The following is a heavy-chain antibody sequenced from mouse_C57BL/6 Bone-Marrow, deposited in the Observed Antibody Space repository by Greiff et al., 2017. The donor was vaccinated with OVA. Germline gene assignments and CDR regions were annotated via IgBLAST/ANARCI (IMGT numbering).Heavy chain of an antibody. CDR2: IDPETGGT. D-gene: IGHD1-1*01. CDR3: TSYYYGSSPDD. V-gene: IGHV1-15*01. J-gene: IGHJ2*01. Sequence: VQLQQSGAELVRPGASVTLSCKASGYTFTDYEMHWVKQTPVHGLEWIGAIDPETGGTAYNQKFKGKAILTADKSSSTAYMELRSLTSEDSAVYYCTSYYYGSSPDDWGQGTTLTVSS. CDR1: GYTFTDYE.